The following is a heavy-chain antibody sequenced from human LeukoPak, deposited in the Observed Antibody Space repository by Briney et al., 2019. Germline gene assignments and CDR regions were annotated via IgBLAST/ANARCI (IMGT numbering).Heavy chain of an antibody. CDR1: GGSISGYY. V-gene: IGHV4-59*01. J-gene: IGHJ4*02. CDR3: ARGRYCSTNRCYDREFDN. CDR2: IYCSGST. Sequence: SETLSLTCTVSGGSISGYYWTWIRQPPGKGLEYIGYIYCSGSTNHNPSLKSRVTISVDTSKNQFSLKLSSVTAADTAVYYCARGRYCSTNRCYDREFDNWGQGTLVTVSS. D-gene: IGHD2-2*01.